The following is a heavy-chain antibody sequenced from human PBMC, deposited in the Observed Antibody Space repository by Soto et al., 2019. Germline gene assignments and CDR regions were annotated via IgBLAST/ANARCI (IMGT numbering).Heavy chain of an antibody. Sequence: EVQLVESGGGLVQPGGSLRLSCAASGFTFSSYWMHWVRQAPGKGLVWVSRINSDGSSTSYADSVKGRFTISRDNAKNTLYLQMNSLRGEDTAVYFCATFLSSLHSYGSLRPTDFFYGMDVWGQGTTVTVSS. V-gene: IGHV3-74*01. CDR1: GFTFSSYW. CDR3: ATFLSSLHSYGSLRPTDFFYGMDV. CDR2: INSDGSST. D-gene: IGHD5-18*01. J-gene: IGHJ6*02.